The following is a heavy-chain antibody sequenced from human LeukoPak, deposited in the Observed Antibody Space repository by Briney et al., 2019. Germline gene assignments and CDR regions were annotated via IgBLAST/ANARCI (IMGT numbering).Heavy chain of an antibody. CDR2: ITNKPKSYNT. Sequence: PGGSLRLSCAASGFTFSDHYMDWVRQAPGKGLEWVGRITNKPKSYNTEYAASVKGRFTISRDDSKNSLYLQMNSLKTEDTAVYYCAKDPTANYGYYYYYMDVWGKGTTVTVSS. CDR1: GFTFSDHY. CDR3: AKDPTANYGYYYYYMDV. J-gene: IGHJ6*03. V-gene: IGHV3-72*01. D-gene: IGHD4/OR15-4a*01.